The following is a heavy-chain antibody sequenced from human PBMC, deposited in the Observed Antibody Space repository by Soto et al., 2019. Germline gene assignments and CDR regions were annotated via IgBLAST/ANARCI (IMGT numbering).Heavy chain of an antibody. D-gene: IGHD2-8*01. CDR2: INHSGST. Sequence: LSLTCAVYGGSFSGYYWSWIRQPPGKGLEWIGEINHSGSTNYNPSLKSRVTISVDTYKDQFFLKLTSVTAADTAVYYCARYCNNSDCRHLYYFDYWGLGTLVTVSS. J-gene: IGHJ4*02. V-gene: IGHV4-34*01. CDR1: GGSFSGYY. CDR3: ARYCNNSDCRHLYYFDY.